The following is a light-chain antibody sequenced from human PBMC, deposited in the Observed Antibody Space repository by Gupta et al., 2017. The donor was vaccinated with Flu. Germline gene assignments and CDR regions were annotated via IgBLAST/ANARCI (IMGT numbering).Light chain of an antibody. V-gene: IGKV3-15*01. CDR2: GAS. Sequence: EIVMTQSPATLSVSPGERATLSCRASQSISSNLAWYQQKPGQTPRLLIYGASTRATGIPARFSGGGSGTEFTLTISSLQSEDFAVYYCQQDNNWPRTFGQGTKVEIK. CDR1: QSISSN. CDR3: QQDNNWPRT. J-gene: IGKJ1*01.